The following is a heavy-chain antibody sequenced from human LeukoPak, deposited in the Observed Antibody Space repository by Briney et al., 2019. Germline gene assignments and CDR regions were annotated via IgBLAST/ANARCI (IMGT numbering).Heavy chain of an antibody. Sequence: GGSLRLSCAASGFTFSSYSMNWVRQAPGKGLEWVSPISSSSSYIYYADSVKGRFTISRDNAKNSLYLQMNSLRAEDTAVYHCARGRSNSSSKGRGLYYFDYWGQGTLVTVSS. CDR2: ISSSSSYI. CDR3: ARGRSNSSSKGRGLYYFDY. CDR1: GFTFSSYS. D-gene: IGHD2-2*01. J-gene: IGHJ4*02. V-gene: IGHV3-21*01.